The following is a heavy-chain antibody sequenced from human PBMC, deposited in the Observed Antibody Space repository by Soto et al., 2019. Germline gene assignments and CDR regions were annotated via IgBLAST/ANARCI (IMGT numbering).Heavy chain of an antibody. Sequence: GASVKVSCKASGYTFTSYGISWVRQAPGQGLEWMGWISAYNGNTNYAQKLQGRVTMTTDTSTSTAYMELRSLRSDDTAVYYCARYGEGRYCSGGSCYSGLQGYYCMDGWG. D-gene: IGHD2-15*01. CDR1: GYTFTSYG. CDR3: ARYGEGRYCSGGSCYSGLQGYYCMDG. V-gene: IGHV1-18*01. J-gene: IGHJ6*02. CDR2: ISAYNGNT.